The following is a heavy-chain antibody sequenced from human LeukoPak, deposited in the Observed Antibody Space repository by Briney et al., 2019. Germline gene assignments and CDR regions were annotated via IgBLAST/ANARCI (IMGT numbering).Heavy chain of an antibody. CDR1: GFTFSSYG. CDR3: AKQRGYSYGYEY. Sequence: GGSLRLSCAASGFTFSSYGMHWVRQAPGKGLEWVAVISYVGTNKYYADSVKGRFTISRDNSKNTLYLQMNSLRAEDTAVYYCAKQRGYSYGYEYWGQGTLVTVSS. D-gene: IGHD5-18*01. V-gene: IGHV3-30*18. J-gene: IGHJ4*02. CDR2: ISYVGTNK.